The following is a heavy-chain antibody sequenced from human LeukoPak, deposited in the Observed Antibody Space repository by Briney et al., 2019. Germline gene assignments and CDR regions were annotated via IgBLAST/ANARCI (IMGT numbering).Heavy chain of an antibody. D-gene: IGHD4-17*01. CDR2: IIPIFGTA. Sequence: SVKVSCKASGGTFSSYAISWVRQAPGQGLEWMGGIIPIFGTANYAQKFQGRVTITADESTSTAYMELSSLRSEDTAVYYCARTTVTTFQVHYYYYGMDVWGQGTTVTVSS. V-gene: IGHV1-69*13. CDR3: ARTTVTTFQVHYYYYGMDV. J-gene: IGHJ6*02. CDR1: GGTFSSYA.